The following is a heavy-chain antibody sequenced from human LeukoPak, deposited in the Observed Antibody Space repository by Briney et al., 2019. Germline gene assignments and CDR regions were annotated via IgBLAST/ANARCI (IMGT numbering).Heavy chain of an antibody. CDR2: IYTSGST. CDR3: ARRTYGGSISEGYYYYMDV. CDR1: GGSISSYY. D-gene: IGHD4-23*01. V-gene: IGHV4-4*07. J-gene: IGHJ6*03. Sequence: SETLSLTCTVSGGSISSYYWSWIRQPAGKGLEWIGRIYTSGSTNYNPSLKSRVTMSVDTSKNQFSLKLSSVTAADTAVYYCARRTYGGSISEGYYYYMDVWGKGTTVTVSS.